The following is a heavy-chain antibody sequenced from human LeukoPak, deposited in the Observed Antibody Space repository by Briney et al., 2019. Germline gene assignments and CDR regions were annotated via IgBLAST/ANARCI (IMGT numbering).Heavy chain of an antibody. D-gene: IGHD6-13*01. CDR3: AAAAGEFDY. CDR1: GFTFSIYW. J-gene: IGHJ4*02. V-gene: IGHV3-7*01. CDR2: IKQDGSEK. Sequence: GGSLRLSCAASGFTFSIYWMSWVRQAPGKGLEWVANIKQDGSEKYYVDSVKGRFTISRDNAKNSLFLQMNSLRAEDTAVYYCAAAAGEFDYWGQGTLVTVSS.